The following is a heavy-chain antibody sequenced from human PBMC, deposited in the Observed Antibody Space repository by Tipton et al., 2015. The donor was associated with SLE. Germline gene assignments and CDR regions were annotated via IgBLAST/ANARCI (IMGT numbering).Heavy chain of an antibody. Sequence: TLSLTCTVSGGSLSGDTYYWSWIRQPAGEGLEWIGCIFTSGNTNYNPSPKSRVTISVDTSKNQFSLELSSVTAADTAVYYCARETEDTGWIHSRDYIYYYYYVDVWGQGTTVTVSS. D-gene: IGHD6-19*01. CDR3: ARETEDTGWIHSRDYIYYYYYVDV. CDR2: IFTSGNT. CDR1: GGSLSGDTYY. J-gene: IGHJ6*03. V-gene: IGHV4-61*02.